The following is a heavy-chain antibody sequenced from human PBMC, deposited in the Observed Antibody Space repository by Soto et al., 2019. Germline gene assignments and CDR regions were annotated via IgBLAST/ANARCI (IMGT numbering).Heavy chain of an antibody. J-gene: IGHJ3*02. D-gene: IGHD2-2*03. CDR2: INHSGST. CDR3: ARDGYCSSTSCYGDDAFDI. Sequence: SETLSLTSAVYGGSFSGYYWSWIRQPPGKGLEWIGEINHSGSTNYNPSLKSRVTISVDTSKNQFSLKLSSVTAADTAVYYCARDGYCSSTSCYGDDAFDIWGQGTMVTVSS. V-gene: IGHV4-34*01. CDR1: GGSFSGYY.